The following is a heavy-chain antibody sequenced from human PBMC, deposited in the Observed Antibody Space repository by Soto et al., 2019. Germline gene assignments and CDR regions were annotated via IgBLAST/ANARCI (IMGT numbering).Heavy chain of an antibody. CDR3: ARDRFYAFDI. CDR1: GFSFSGKT. CDR2: IRSSSNTI. V-gene: IGHV3-48*01. Sequence: GGSLRLSCAASGFSFSGKTMYWVRQAPGKGLEWVSYIRSSSNTITYADSVKGRFTISSDNAESSLYLQMNSLRAEDTAVYYCARDRFYAFDIWGQGTMVTVSS. J-gene: IGHJ3*02.